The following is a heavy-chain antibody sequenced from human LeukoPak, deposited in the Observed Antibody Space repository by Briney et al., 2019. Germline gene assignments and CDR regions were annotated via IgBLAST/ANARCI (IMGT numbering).Heavy chain of an antibody. D-gene: IGHD6-13*01. V-gene: IGHV1-8*01. Sequence: ASVKVSCKASGYSFTNYDLNWVRQATGQGLEWIGWLNPNTGHTDFAQKLQGRVTMTRNTSIDTAYMEVHSLRSEDTAVYYCVRESGHSSTWQEGFNGMDVWGQGTTVTVSS. CDR1: GYSFTNYD. CDR3: VRESGHSSTWQEGFNGMDV. CDR2: LNPNTGHT. J-gene: IGHJ6*02.